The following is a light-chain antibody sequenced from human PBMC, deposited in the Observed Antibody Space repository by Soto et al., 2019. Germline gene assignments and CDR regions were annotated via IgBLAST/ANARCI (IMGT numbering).Light chain of an antibody. CDR2: XAS. CDR1: QSISVY. V-gene: IGKV1-5*03. J-gene: IGKJ1*01. CDR3: QQYNSYWT. Sequence: DIHMTQSLSSLSASFGDRVTVPXRASQSISVYLNWYQQKPGKAPKXXIYXASTLKSGVPSSFSGSGSGTEFTITISSLQPYDVATYYCQQYNSYWTFGQGTKVDIK.